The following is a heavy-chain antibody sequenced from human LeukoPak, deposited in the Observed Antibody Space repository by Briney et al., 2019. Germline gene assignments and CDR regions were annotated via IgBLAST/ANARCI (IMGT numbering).Heavy chain of an antibody. CDR2: IRGNGDT. CDR1: GVSFSTYA. V-gene: IGHV3-23*01. Sequence: GGSLRLSCVAPGVSFSTYAMSWVRQAPGKGPDWVSSIRGNGDTFYADSVKGRSTLSRDDSTNTVFLQLNNLRVEDTAIYYCAKANWVSNADAVWWGQGTLVTVSS. CDR3: AKANWVSNADAVW. D-gene: IGHD7-27*01. J-gene: IGHJ4*02.